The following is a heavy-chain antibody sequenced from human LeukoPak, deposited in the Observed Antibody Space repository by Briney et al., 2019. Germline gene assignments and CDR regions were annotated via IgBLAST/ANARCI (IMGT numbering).Heavy chain of an antibody. CDR2: ISGSGGST. J-gene: IGHJ4*02. Sequence: PGGSLRLSCAASGFTFNSYAMSWVRQAPGKGLEWVSTISGSGGSTYYADAVKGRFTISRDNSKNTLYLHMNSLRAEDTAVYYCARDLGYSSGHPFDYWGQGTLVTVSS. CDR1: GFTFNSYA. V-gene: IGHV3-23*01. D-gene: IGHD6-19*01. CDR3: ARDLGYSSGHPFDY.